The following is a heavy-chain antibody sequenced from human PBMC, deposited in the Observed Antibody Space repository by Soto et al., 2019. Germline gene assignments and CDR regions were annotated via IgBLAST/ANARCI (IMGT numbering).Heavy chain of an antibody. V-gene: IGHV1-69*06. CDR2: LVPVFGTA. J-gene: IGHJ4*02. D-gene: IGHD3-10*01. Sequence: QVQLVQSGAEVKKPGSSVKVSCKASGGTFSSLAISWVRQAPGQGLEWMGGLVPVFGTANYAQKFQDRVTITEEKSTSTYYMELSSLRSEDTAVYYCARSPGVFDYWGQGTLVTVSS. CDR3: ARSPGVFDY. CDR1: GGTFSSLA.